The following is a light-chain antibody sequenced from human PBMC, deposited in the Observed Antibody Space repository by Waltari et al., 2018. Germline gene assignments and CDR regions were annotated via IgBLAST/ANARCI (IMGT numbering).Light chain of an antibody. J-gene: IGKJ1*01. Sequence: EIVLTQSPGTRSLSPGESATLPCRTSQSVTRALAWYQQKPGQAPRLLIYGASNRPTGIPDRFSGSGSGTDFSLTISSLEPEDFAVYYCQHYLRLPVTFGQGTKVEVK. V-gene: IGKV3-20*01. CDR2: GAS. CDR1: QSVTRA. CDR3: QHYLRLPVT.